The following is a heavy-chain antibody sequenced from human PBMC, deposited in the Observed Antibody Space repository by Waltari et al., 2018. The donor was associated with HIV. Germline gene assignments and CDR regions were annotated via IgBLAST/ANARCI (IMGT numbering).Heavy chain of an antibody. CDR2: IYPFDSDT. V-gene: IGHV5-51*03. Sequence: EVQLVQSGAEVRKSGESLKISCKDSGYTFTNYWIAWVRQISGEGLEWMGIIYPFDSDTRYNPPFEGKITISVDKSLASAYLEWSNLNASDAAIYYCARLFYYDTTGYINNAFDIWGQGTVVTVS. J-gene: IGHJ3*02. D-gene: IGHD3-22*01. CDR1: GYTFTNYW. CDR3: ARLFYYDTTGYINNAFDI.